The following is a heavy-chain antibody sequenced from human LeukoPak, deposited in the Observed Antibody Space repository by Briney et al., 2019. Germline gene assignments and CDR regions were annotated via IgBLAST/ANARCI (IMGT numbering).Heavy chain of an antibody. CDR3: ARAEGYGGELDS. CDR2: ISYDGSKK. V-gene: IGHV3-30*04. CDR1: GFTINNYA. Sequence: GRSLRLSCAASGFTINNYAIHWVRQAPGKGLEWVAVISYDGSKKYYADSVKGRFTISRDNAKNTLYLQMNSLRAEDTAVYYCARAEGYGGELDSWGQGTLVTVSS. J-gene: IGHJ4*02. D-gene: IGHD4-23*01.